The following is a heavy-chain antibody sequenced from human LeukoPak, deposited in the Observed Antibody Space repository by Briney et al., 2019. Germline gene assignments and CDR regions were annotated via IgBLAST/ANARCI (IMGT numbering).Heavy chain of an antibody. CDR3: ARGDYGDYFDY. V-gene: IGHV3-74*01. Sequence: GVSLRLSCAASGFTFGNYWMHWVRQVPGKGLVWVSRINTDGSTITYADSVKGRFTISRDNAKNKVYLQMSSLRAEDTAVYYCARGDYGDYFDYWGQGTLIIVSS. J-gene: IGHJ4*02. D-gene: IGHD4-17*01. CDR1: GFTFGNYW. CDR2: INTDGSTI.